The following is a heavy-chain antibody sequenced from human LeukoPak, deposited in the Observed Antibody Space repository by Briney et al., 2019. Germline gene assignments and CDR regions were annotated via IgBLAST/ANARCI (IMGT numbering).Heavy chain of an antibody. V-gene: IGHV3-33*01. CDR2: IWYDGSNK. D-gene: IGHD3-22*01. Sequence: GGSLRLSCAASGFTFSSYGMHWVRQAPGKGLEWVAVIWYDGSNKYYADSVKGRFTISRDNSKNTLYLQMNSLRAEDTAVYYCARDSGYDSSGYYSSGLGDYWGLGTLVTVSS. CDR1: GFTFSSYG. J-gene: IGHJ4*02. CDR3: ARDSGYDSSGYYSSGLGDY.